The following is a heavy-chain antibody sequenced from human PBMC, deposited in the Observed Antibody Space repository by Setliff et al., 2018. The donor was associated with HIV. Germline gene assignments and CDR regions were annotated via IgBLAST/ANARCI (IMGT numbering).Heavy chain of an antibody. D-gene: IGHD1-20*01. CDR3: ARPDPVDNWNPTLKWFDP. J-gene: IGHJ5*02. Sequence: PSETLSLTCAVSGYSISSGYSWGWIRQPPGKGLEWIGSIYHSGSTFYNPSLKSRVTISVDTSKNQFSLKLSSVTAADTAMYYCARPDPVDNWNPTLKWFDPWGQGTLVTVSS. CDR1: GYSISSGYS. V-gene: IGHV4-38-2*01. CDR2: IYHSGST.